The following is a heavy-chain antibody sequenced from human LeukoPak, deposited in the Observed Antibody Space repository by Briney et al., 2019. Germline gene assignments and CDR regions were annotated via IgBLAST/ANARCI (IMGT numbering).Heavy chain of an antibody. CDR2: IYHSGST. CDR1: GGSISSGGYS. Sequence: SETLSLACAVSGGSISSGGYSWSWIRQPPGKGLEWIGYIYHSGSTYYNPSLKSRVTISVDRSKNQFSLELSSVTAADTAVYYCARALTYFDYWGQGTLVTVSS. CDR3: ARALTYFDY. V-gene: IGHV4-30-2*01. D-gene: IGHD2-21*02. J-gene: IGHJ4*02.